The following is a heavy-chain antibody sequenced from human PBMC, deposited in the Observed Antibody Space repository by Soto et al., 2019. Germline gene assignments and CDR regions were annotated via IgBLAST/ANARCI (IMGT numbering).Heavy chain of an antibody. Sequence: QVQLQESGPGLVKPSQTLSLTCTVSGGSISSGGYYWSWIRQHPGKGLEWIGYIYYSGSTYYNPSLKRRVTISVDTSKNQFSLKLSSVTAADTAVYYCARGIYGSGPPAEAYYYYYGMDVWGQGTTVTVSS. J-gene: IGHJ6*02. V-gene: IGHV4-31*03. CDR1: GGSISSGGYY. CDR2: IYYSGST. D-gene: IGHD3-10*01. CDR3: ARGIYGSGPPAEAYYYYYGMDV.